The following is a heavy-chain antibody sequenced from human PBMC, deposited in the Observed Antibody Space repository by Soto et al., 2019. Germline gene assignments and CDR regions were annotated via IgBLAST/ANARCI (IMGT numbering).Heavy chain of an antibody. J-gene: IGHJ6*02. V-gene: IGHV4-4*02. CDR2: IYHSGIF. D-gene: IGHD2-15*01. CDR1: GGSVESSSC. CDR3: VRSVPAATWAYNGMDV. Sequence: QVRLKESGPGLVKPSGTLSLTCAVSGGSVESSSCWSWVRQAPGKGLEWIGEIYHSGIFNYNPSLASRVSVSVDKSTNQFSLNLNSVTAADTAVYYCVRSVPAATWAYNGMDVWGQGTTVTVSS.